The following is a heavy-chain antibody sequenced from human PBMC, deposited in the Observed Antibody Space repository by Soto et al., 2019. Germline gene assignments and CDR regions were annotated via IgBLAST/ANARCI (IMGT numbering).Heavy chain of an antibody. CDR2: FYYSGST. CDR3: ASLTVTYNWSDP. V-gene: IGHV4-61*01. Sequence: PSETLALTCTVSGGSVSSSSYHRSSIRRPPGKGLEWIGYFYYSGSTNYNPSLKSRVTISVDTSKNQSSLKLSSVTAADTAVYYCASLTVTYNWSDPWGQGTLVTVSS. J-gene: IGHJ5*02. CDR1: GGSVSSSSYH. D-gene: IGHD4-4*01.